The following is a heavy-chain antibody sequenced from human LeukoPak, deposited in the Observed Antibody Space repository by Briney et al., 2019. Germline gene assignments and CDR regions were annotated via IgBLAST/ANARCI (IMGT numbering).Heavy chain of an antibody. J-gene: IGHJ4*02. V-gene: IGHV3-9*01. CDR2: ISWNSGSI. Sequence: GGSLRLSCAASGFTFDDYAMHWVRQAPGKGLEWVSGISWNSGSIGYADSVKGRFTISRDNSKNTLYLQMNSLRGEDTAAYYCAKDQPRVLWYFDYWGQGTLVTVSS. D-gene: IGHD2-21*01. CDR1: GFTFDDYA. CDR3: AKDQPRVLWYFDY.